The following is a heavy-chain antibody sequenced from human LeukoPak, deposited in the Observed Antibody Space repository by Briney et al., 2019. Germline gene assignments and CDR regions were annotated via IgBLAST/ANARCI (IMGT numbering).Heavy chain of an antibody. D-gene: IGHD3-10*01. Sequence: PGGSLRLSCAASGFTFSSYAMSWVRQAPGKGLEWVSYISSSGSTIYYADSVKGRFTISRDNAKNSLYLQMNSLRAEDTAVYYCARMSDYGSESYYDYWGQGTLVTVSS. CDR3: ARMSDYGSESYYDY. V-gene: IGHV3-48*04. J-gene: IGHJ4*02. CDR1: GFTFSSYA. CDR2: ISSSGSTI.